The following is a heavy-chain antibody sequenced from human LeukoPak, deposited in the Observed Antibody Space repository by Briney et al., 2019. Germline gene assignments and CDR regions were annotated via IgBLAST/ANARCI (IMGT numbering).Heavy chain of an antibody. CDR3: ARGPGYCSSTSCYGTWFDP. V-gene: IGHV1-69*05. D-gene: IGHD2-2*01. CDR2: IIPIFGTA. CDR1: GGTFSSYA. Sequence: SVKVSCKASGGTFSSYAISWVRQAPGQGLEWMGRIIPIFGTANYAQKFQGRVTITTDESTSTAYMELSSLRSEDTAVYYCARGPGYCSSTSCYGTWFDPWGQGTLVTVSS. J-gene: IGHJ5*02.